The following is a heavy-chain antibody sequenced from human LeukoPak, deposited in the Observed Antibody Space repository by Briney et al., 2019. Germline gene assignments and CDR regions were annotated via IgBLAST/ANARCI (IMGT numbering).Heavy chain of an antibody. CDR2: ISYDGSNK. D-gene: IGHD2-2*03. J-gene: IGHJ6*03. V-gene: IGHV3-30*01. CDR3: ARALDVVFRAYMDV. Sequence: GGSLRLSCAASGFTFSSYAMHWVRQAPGKGLEWVAVISYDGSNKYYADSVKGRFTISRDNSKNTLYLQMNSLRAEDTAVYYCARALDVVFRAYMDVWGKGTTVTVSS. CDR1: GFTFSSYA.